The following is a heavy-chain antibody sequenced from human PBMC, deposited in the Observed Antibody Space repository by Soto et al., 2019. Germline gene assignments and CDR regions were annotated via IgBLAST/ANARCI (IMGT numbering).Heavy chain of an antibody. CDR2: ISYDGSNK. Sequence: QVQLVESGGGVVQPGRSLRLSCAASGFTCSSYAMHWVRQAPGKGLEWVAVISYDGSNKYYADSVKSRFTISADNYKHTVYLEMNSLRTEDTAVYYCARERGSGYGYGGGAFDIWGQGTMVTVSS. V-gene: IGHV3-30-3*01. CDR3: ARERGSGYGYGGGAFDI. D-gene: IGHD5-18*01. J-gene: IGHJ3*02. CDR1: GFTCSSYA.